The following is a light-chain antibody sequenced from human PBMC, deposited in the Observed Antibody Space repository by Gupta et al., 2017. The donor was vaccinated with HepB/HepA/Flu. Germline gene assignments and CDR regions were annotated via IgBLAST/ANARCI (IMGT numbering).Light chain of an antibody. CDR2: KNS. CDR1: SSNIGSNS. Sequence: QSVLPQPPSPSGTPGPRVTISCSGSSSNIGSNSVSWYQQLPGTAPKLLIYKNSQRPSGVPDRFSGSKSGTSASLAISGLRSEDEAEYYCAAWDDSLSGWVFGGGTKVTVL. V-gene: IGLV1-47*01. J-gene: IGLJ3*02. CDR3: AAWDDSLSGWV.